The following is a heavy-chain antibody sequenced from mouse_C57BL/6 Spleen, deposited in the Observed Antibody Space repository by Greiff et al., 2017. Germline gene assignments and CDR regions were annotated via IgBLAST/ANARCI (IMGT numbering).Heavy chain of an antibody. J-gene: IGHJ2*01. V-gene: IGHV5-9-1*02. Sequence: EVNVVESGEGLVKPGGSLKLSCAASGFTFSSYAMSWVRQTPEKRLEWVAYISSGGDYIYYADTVKGRFTISRDNARNTLYLQMSSLKSEDTAMYYCTRDYGSSYEVYYFDYWGQGTTLTVSS. CDR3: TRDYGSSYEVYYFDY. CDR1: GFTFSSYA. D-gene: IGHD1-1*01. CDR2: ISSGGDYI.